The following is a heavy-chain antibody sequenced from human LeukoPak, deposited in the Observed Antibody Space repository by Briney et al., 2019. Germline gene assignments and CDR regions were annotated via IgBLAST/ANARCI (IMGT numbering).Heavy chain of an antibody. Sequence: GGSLRLSCATSGFTFTSYALGWVRQAPGKGLERVSLISGSGGSRYYGDSVKGRFTISRDNSKNLVYLEMNSLRAGDTAVYYCAKGGEDSGYNSHFDYWGQGTLVIVSS. CDR1: GFTFTSYA. CDR3: AKGGEDSGYNSHFDY. V-gene: IGHV3-23*01. J-gene: IGHJ4*02. D-gene: IGHD5-24*01. CDR2: ISGSGGSR.